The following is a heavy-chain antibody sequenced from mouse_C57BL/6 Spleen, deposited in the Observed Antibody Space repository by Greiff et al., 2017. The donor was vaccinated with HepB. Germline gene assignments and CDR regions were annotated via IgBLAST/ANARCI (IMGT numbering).Heavy chain of an antibody. CDR2: IDPSDSET. V-gene: IGHV1-52*01. D-gene: IGHD1-1*01. CDR1: GYTFTSYW. CDR3: ARESYGSKDY. Sequence: QVQLKQPGAELVRPGSSVKLSCKASGYTFTSYWMHWVKQRPIQGLEWIGNIDPSDSETHYNQKFKDKATLTVDKSSSTAYMQLSSLTSEDSAVYYCARESYGSKDYWGQGTTLTVSS. J-gene: IGHJ2*01.